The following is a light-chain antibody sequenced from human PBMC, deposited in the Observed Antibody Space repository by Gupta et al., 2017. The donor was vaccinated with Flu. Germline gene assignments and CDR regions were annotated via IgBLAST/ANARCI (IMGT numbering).Light chain of an antibody. CDR2: GAS. CDR3: QYYGTSPWMFGQGWT. Sequence: EIVLTQSPGTLTLSPGDRATLSFRASQSVSSDYLAWCQQKPGQAPTLVIYGASSRAIGIADRFNGSGSGTDFTLTISNLDPEDFGVYYCQYYGTSPWMFGQGWTFGQGTKVEI. J-gene: IGKJ1*01. CDR1: QSVSSDY. V-gene: IGKV3-20*01.